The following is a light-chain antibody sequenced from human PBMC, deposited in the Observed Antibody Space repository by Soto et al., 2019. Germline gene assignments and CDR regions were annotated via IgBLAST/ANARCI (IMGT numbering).Light chain of an antibody. CDR1: SSDIGTYDS. Sequence: QSALTQPASLSGSPGQSITISCTGTSSDIGTYDSVSWYQHHPGRAPKLLIFGVNRRPSGISYRFSASKSGNTASLTISGLQAEDEADYYCTSYTRDTTYVFGTGTKV. V-gene: IGLV2-14*01. CDR2: GVN. J-gene: IGLJ1*01. CDR3: TSYTRDTTYV.